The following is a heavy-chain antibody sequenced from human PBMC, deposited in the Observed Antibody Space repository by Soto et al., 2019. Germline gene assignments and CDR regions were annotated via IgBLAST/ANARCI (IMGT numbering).Heavy chain of an antibody. J-gene: IGHJ4*02. D-gene: IGHD6-13*01. CDR1: GFTFSNYA. CDR3: AKEPLVRRYFDY. Sequence: EVQLLQSGGGLVQPGGSLRLSCAASGFTFSNYAMRWVRQAPGKGLEWVAGISGRGDNAYYADSVKGWLTISRDNSKNTLSLQMNSLRAEDTAVYYCAKEPLVRRYFDYWGQGTLVTVSS. V-gene: IGHV3-23*01. CDR2: ISGRGDNA.